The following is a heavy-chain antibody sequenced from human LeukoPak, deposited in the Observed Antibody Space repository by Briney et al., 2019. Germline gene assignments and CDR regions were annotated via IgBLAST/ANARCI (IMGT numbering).Heavy chain of an antibody. D-gene: IGHD3-22*01. Sequence: SETLSLTCTVSGGSISSYYWSWIRQPAGKGLEWIGRIYTSGSTNYNPPLKSRVTMSVDTSKNQFSLKLSSVTAADTAVYYCARERSHYDSSGDDDYWGQGTLVTVSS. CDR3: ARERSHYDSSGDDDY. V-gene: IGHV4-4*07. J-gene: IGHJ4*02. CDR2: IYTSGST. CDR1: GGSISSYY.